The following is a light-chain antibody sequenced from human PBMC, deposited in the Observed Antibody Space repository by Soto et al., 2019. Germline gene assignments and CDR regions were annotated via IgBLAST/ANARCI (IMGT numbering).Light chain of an antibody. Sequence: EVVSAQSPGTLSLSPGERATLSCRASQSVSSIYLAWYQQKPGQPPRLLLYGASTRATGIPDRFRGSGSRTDLTLTISRLEPEDCAVYYCRQYGSSPPWTFGQGTKVDIK. CDR1: QSVSSIY. CDR2: GAS. CDR3: RQYGSSPPWT. J-gene: IGKJ1*01. V-gene: IGKV3-20*01.